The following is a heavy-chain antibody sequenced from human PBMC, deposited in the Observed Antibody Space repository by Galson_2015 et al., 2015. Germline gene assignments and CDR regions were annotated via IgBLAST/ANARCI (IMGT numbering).Heavy chain of an antibody. CDR1: GFTFSSYG. CDR3: ATSSSGQQLVLLDY. Sequence: SLRLSCAASGFTFSSYGMHWVRQAPGKGLEWVAVISYDGSNKYYADSVKGRFTISRDNSKNTLYLQMNSLRAEDTAVYYCATSSSGQQLVLLDYWGQGTLVTVSS. CDR2: ISYDGSNK. D-gene: IGHD6-13*01. J-gene: IGHJ4*02. V-gene: IGHV3-30*03.